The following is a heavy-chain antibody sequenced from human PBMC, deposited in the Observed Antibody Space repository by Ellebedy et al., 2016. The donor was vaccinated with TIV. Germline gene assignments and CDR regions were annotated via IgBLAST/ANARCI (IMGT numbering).Heavy chain of an antibody. CDR3: ARDHHYGGNSDA. V-gene: IGHV3-7*01. CDR2: IKQDGGEE. J-gene: IGHJ5*02. Sequence: GGSLRLXXAASGFTFSSYWMSWVRQAPGKGLEWVANIKQDGGEEYYVDSVKGRFTISRDNANNSPYLQMNSLRAEDTAVYYCARDHHYGGNSDAWGQGTLVTVSS. D-gene: IGHD4-23*01. CDR1: GFTFSSYW.